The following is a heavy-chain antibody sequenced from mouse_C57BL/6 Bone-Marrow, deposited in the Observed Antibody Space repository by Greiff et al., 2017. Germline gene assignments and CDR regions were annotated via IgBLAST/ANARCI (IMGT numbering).Heavy chain of an antibody. CDR1: AFKIKTAY. Sequence: VHVKQSGAELVRPGPSVRLSCTPPAFKIKTAYMHWLRQSLERALEWIGWIDPENGDTEYASKFQGKATITADTSSNTAYLQLSSLTSEDTAVYYCTRGYYYGSSLYYFDYWGQGTTLTVSS. V-gene: IGHV14-4*01. CDR2: IDPENGDT. CDR3: TRGYYYGSSLYYFDY. J-gene: IGHJ2*01. D-gene: IGHD1-1*01.